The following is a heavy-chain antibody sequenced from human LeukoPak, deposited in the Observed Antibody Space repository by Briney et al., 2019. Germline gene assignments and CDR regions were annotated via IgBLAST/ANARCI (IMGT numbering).Heavy chain of an antibody. V-gene: IGHV1-69*13. CDR1: GGTFSSCA. Sequence: ASVKVSCKASGGTFSSCAISWVRQAPGQGLEWMGGIIPIFGTANYAQKFQGRVTITADESTSTAHMELSSLRSEDTAVYYCARAGTTRYYFDYWGQGTLVTVSS. D-gene: IGHD1-1*01. CDR3: ARAGTTRYYFDY. CDR2: IIPIFGTA. J-gene: IGHJ4*02.